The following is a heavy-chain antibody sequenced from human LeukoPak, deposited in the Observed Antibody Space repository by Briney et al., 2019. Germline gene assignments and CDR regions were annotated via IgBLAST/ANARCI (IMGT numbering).Heavy chain of an antibody. D-gene: IGHD5-18*01. V-gene: IGHV1-69*13. Sequence: SAKVSCKASGGTFSSYAISWVRQAPGQGLEWMGGIIPIFGTANYAQKFQGRVTITADESTSTAYMELSSLRSEDTAVYYCASPPGNTAMRMDVWGQGTTVTVSS. CDR2: IIPIFGTA. J-gene: IGHJ6*02. CDR1: GGTFSSYA. CDR3: ASPPGNTAMRMDV.